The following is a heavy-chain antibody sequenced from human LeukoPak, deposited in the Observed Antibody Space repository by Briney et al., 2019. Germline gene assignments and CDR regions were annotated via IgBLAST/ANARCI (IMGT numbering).Heavy chain of an antibody. Sequence: ASVKVSCKASGYTFTSYDINWVRQATGQGLEWMGWMNPNSGNTGYAQKFQGRVTMTRNTSISTAYMELSSLRSEDTAVYYCARSLMVRGVIHNWFDPWGQGTLVTVSS. V-gene: IGHV1-8*01. CDR1: GYTFTSYD. CDR3: ARSLMVRGVIHNWFDP. D-gene: IGHD3-10*01. J-gene: IGHJ5*02. CDR2: MNPNSGNT.